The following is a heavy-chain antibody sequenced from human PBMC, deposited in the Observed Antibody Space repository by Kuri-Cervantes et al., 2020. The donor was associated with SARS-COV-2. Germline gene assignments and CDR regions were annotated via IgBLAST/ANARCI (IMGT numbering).Heavy chain of an antibody. CDR3: ARLTGTLGAFDY. D-gene: IGHD1-20*01. CDR1: GYSFTSYW. V-gene: IGHV5-51*01. J-gene: IGHJ4*02. CDR2: IYPGDSDT. Sequence: GGSLRLSCKGSGYSFTSYWIGWVRQMPGKGLEWMGIIYPGDSDTRYSPSFQCQVAISADKSISTAYLQWSSLKASDTAMYYCARLTGTLGAFDYWGQGTLVTVSS.